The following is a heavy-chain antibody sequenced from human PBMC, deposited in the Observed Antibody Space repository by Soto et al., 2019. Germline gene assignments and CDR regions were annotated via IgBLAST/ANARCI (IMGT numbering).Heavy chain of an antibody. J-gene: IGHJ4*02. CDR1: GLVFSDYG. D-gene: IGHD3-22*01. CDR2: ITNDGNNE. V-gene: IGHV3-30*03. Sequence: PGGSLRLSCAASGLVFSDYGMHWVRQAPGKGLEWVALITNDGNNEYYRESVKGRFSISRGRSTNTVDLLMNSLRPEDTAVYYCARDRAVYYDSSGYLFDYWGQGTLVTVSS. CDR3: ARDRAVYYDSSGYLFDY.